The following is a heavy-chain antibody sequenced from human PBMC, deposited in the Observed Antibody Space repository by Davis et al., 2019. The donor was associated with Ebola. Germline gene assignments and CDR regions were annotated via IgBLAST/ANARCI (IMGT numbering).Heavy chain of an antibody. CDR3: ATDRAYDILKY. V-gene: IGHV1-2*06. CDR2: INPNSGGT. D-gene: IGHD3-9*01. J-gene: IGHJ4*02. CDR1: GYTFTNYG. Sequence: AASVKVSCKASGYTFTNYGITWVRQAPGQGLEWMGRINPNSGGTNYAQKFQGRVTMTRDTSIGTAYMELSRLRSEDTAVYYCATDRAYDILKYWGQGTLVTVSS.